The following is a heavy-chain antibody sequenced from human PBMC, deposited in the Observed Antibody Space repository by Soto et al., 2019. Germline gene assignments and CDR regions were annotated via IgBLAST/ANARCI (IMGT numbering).Heavy chain of an antibody. CDR2: IRNIANSYTT. CDR3: ARRITGTHPADGGS. D-gene: IGHD1-7*01. CDR1: GFTFSDHY. Sequence: ESGGDLVQPGGSLRLSCAVSGFTFSDHYMDWVRQAPGKGLEWVGRIRNIANSYTTDYAASLKGRFTISRDDSKNSLYLQMNSLKTEDTAMYYCARRITGTHPADGGSWGQGTLVTVSS. J-gene: IGHJ5*02. V-gene: IGHV3-72*01.